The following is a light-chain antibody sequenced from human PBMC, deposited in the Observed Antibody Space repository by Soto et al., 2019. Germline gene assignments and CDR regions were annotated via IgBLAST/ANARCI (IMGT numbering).Light chain of an antibody. CDR1: SSDVGGFNY. J-gene: IGLJ1*01. Sequence: QSALTQPRSVSGSPGQSVTISCTGTSSDVGGFNYVSWYQQYPGKAPKLIIYEIAKRSSGVPDRFSGFKSGNTASLTISGLQAEDEADYYCSSYAGTYTFGVFGTGAKVTVL. CDR3: SSYAGTYTFGV. V-gene: IGLV2-11*01. CDR2: EIA.